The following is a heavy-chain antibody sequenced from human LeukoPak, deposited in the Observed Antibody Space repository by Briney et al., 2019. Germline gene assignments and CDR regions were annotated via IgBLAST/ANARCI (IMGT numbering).Heavy chain of an antibody. J-gene: IGHJ4*02. CDR3: ARGGGYCSSTSCSSREIDY. CDR1: GGSISSGGYY. CDR2: IYHSGST. D-gene: IGHD2-2*01. Sequence: SETLSLTCTVSGGSISSGGYYWSWIRQPPGKGLEWIGYIYHSGSTYYNPSLKSRVTISVDRSKNQFSLKLSSVTAADTAVYYCARGGGYCSSTSCSSREIDYWGQGTLVTVSS. V-gene: IGHV4-30-2*01.